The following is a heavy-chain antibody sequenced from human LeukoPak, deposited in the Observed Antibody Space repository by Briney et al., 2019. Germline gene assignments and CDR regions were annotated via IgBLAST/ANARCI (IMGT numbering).Heavy chain of an antibody. CDR2: MYYSGST. D-gene: IGHD1/OR15-1a*01. CDR3: AREWNTNYYYYYYMDV. Sequence: SETLSLTCTVSGGSIRSYYWSWIRQPPGKGLEWIGYMYYSGSTSYNPSLKSRVTISVDTSKNQFSLKLSSVTAADTAVYYCAREWNTNYYYYYYMDVWGKGTTVTISS. CDR1: GGSIRSYY. V-gene: IGHV4-59*01. J-gene: IGHJ6*03.